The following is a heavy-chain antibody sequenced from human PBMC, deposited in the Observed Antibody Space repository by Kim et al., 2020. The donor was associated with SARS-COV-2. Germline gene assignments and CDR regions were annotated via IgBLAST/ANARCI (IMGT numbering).Heavy chain of an antibody. Sequence: VKGRFTISRDNSKNTLYLQRNSLRAEDTAVYYCARDCSSTSCFNGMDVWGQGPTVTVSS. D-gene: IGHD2-2*01. J-gene: IGHJ6*02. CDR3: ARDCSSTSCFNGMDV. V-gene: IGHV3-66*01.